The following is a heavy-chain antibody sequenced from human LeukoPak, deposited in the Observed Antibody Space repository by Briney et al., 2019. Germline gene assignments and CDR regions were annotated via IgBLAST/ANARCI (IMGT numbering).Heavy chain of an antibody. Sequence: GGSLRLSCAASGFTFSSYAMYWVRQAPGKGLERVAFIRYDGNKKYYADSVKGRFTISRDNSRNTVYLQMNSLTSEDTAVYYCAKLLLETGGIGEEFDYWGQGTLVTVSS. CDR1: GFTFSSYA. J-gene: IGHJ4*02. CDR3: AKLLLETGGIGEEFDY. D-gene: IGHD1-26*01. V-gene: IGHV3-30*02. CDR2: IRYDGNKK.